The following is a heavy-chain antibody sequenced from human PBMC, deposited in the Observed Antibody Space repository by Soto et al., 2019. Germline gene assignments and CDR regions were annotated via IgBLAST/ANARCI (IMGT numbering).Heavy chain of an antibody. D-gene: IGHD3-10*01. V-gene: IGHV3-7*03. CDR2: IKHDTREA. Sequence: PGGSLRLSCAASGFNFSEYWMSWVRQAPGEGLEWVGNIKHDTREAHYADSVEGRFTITRDNIKNFLYLQMNGLRSDDTASYYCSRDGLLFSGPDSPARFDFWGLGTLVTVSS. CDR1: GFNFSEYW. J-gene: IGHJ4*01. CDR3: SRDGLLFSGPDSPARFDF.